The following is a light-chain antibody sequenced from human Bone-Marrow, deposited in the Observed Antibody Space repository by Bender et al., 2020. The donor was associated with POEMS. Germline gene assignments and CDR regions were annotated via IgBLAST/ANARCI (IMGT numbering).Light chain of an antibody. V-gene: IGLV2-8*01. CDR2: EVT. CDR3: LSYAGSRNLV. J-gene: IGLJ2*01. Sequence: QSALTQPPSASGSPGQSVTISCTGTSSDVGAYIFVSWYQQLPGKAPKLIIYEVTKRPSGVPNRFSGSKSGNTASLTVSGLRTEDEGDYYCLSYAGSRNLVFGGGTRLTVL. CDR1: SSDVGAYIF.